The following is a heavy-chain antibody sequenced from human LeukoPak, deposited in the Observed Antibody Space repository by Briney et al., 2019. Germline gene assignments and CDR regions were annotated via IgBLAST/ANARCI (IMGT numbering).Heavy chain of an antibody. CDR1: GGTFSSYA. V-gene: IGHV1-69*04. D-gene: IGHD3-22*01. J-gene: IGHJ3*02. Sequence: PEASVKVSCKASGGTFSSYAISWVRQAPGQGLEWMGTPLPLLAPPNYAQKFQGRVTITVDKSTSTAYMELSSLRSEDTAVYYCARDGRRGETNDAYYYDSSGYRRKAFDIWGQGTMVTVSS. CDR3: ARDGRRGETNDAYYYDSSGYRRKAFDI. CDR2: PLPLLAPP.